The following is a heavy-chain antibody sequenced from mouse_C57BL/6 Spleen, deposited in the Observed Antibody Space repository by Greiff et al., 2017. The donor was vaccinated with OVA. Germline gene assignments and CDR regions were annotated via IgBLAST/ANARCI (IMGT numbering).Heavy chain of an antibody. CDR3: AGVWYFDV. Sequence: QVHVKQSGAELVKPGASMKISCKASGYAFSSYWMNWVKQRPGKGLEWIGQIYPGDGDTNYNGKFKGKATLTADKSSSTAYMQLSSLTSEDSAVYFCAGVWYFDVWGTGTTVTVSS. CDR1: GYAFSSYW. V-gene: IGHV1-80*01. CDR2: IYPGDGDT. J-gene: IGHJ1*03.